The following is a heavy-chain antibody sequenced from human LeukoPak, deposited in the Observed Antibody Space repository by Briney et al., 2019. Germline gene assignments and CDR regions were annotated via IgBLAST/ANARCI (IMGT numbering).Heavy chain of an antibody. CDR2: ISAYNGNT. CDR3: ARGGRGLLWFGESHNWFDP. J-gene: IGHJ5*02. CDR1: GYTFTSYG. D-gene: IGHD3-10*01. V-gene: IGHV1-18*01. Sequence: GASVKVSCKASGYTFTSYGISWVRQAPGQGLEWMGWISAYNGNTNYAQKLQGRVTMNTDTSTSTAYMELRSLRSDDTAVYYCARGGRGLLWFGESHNWFDPWGQGTLVTVSS.